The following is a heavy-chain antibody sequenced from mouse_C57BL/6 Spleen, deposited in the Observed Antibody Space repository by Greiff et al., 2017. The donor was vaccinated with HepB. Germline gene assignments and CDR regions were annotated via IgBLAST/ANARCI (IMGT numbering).Heavy chain of an antibody. J-gene: IGHJ1*03. CDR3: ARRGWDKYFDV. CDR1: GYTFTSYG. CDR2: IYPRSGNT. V-gene: IGHV1-81*01. D-gene: IGHD3-3*01. Sequence: VKLQESGAELARPGASVKLSCKASGYTFTSYGISWVKQRTGPGLEWIGEIYPRSGNTYYNEKFKGKATLTADKASSTAYMELRSLTSEDSAVYFCARRGWDKYFDVWGTGTTVTVSS.